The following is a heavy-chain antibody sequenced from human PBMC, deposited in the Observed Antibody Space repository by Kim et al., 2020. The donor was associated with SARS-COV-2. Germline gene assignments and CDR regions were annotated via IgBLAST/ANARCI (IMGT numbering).Heavy chain of an antibody. CDR3: ARVHTGTTYHSAFDI. D-gene: IGHD1-1*01. Sequence: SETLSLTCAVYGGSFSGYYWSWIRQPPGKGLEWIGEINHSGSTNYNPSLKSRVTISVDTSKNQFSLKLSSVTAADTAVYYCARVHTGTTYHSAFDIWGQGTMVTVSS. CDR2: INHSGST. V-gene: IGHV4-34*01. CDR1: GGSFSGYY. J-gene: IGHJ3*02.